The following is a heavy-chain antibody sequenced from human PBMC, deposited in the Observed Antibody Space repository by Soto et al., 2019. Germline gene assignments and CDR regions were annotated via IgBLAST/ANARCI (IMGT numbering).Heavy chain of an antibody. D-gene: IGHD2-15*01. V-gene: IGHV1-8*01. Sequence: ASVKVSCKASGYTFTSYDINWVRQATGQGLEWMGWMNPNSGNTGYAQKFQGRVTMTRNTSISTAYMELSSLRSEDTAVSYCARTAHYCNGGSCYIDYWGQGTLVTVSS. CDR2: MNPNSGNT. J-gene: IGHJ4*02. CDR1: GYTFTSYD. CDR3: ARTAHYCNGGSCYIDY.